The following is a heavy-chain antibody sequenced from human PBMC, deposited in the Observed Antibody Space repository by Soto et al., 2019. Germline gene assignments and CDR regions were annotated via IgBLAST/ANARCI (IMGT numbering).Heavy chain of an antibody. CDR2: IYYSGST. CDR3: ARSEDINYYYYMDV. J-gene: IGHJ6*03. CDR1: GGPISSGGYY. D-gene: IGHD2-15*01. V-gene: IGHV4-31*03. Sequence: SETLSLTCTVSGGPISSGGYYWSWIRQHPGKGLEWIGYIYYSGSTYYHPSLKSRITISIDTSKNQFSLKLSSVTAADTAVYFCARSEDINYYYYMDVWGKGTTVT.